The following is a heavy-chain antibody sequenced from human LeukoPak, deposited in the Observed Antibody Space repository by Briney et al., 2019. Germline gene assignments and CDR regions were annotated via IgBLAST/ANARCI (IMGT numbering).Heavy chain of an antibody. V-gene: IGHV4-59*08. D-gene: IGHD2-21*02. Sequence: KPSETLSLTCTVSGGSISSYYWSWIRQPPGKGLEWIGYIYYSGSTNYNPSLKSRVTISVDTSKNQFSLKLSSVTAADTAVYYCARHRRGGVTANLIDYWGQGTLVTVSS. CDR1: GGSISSYY. J-gene: IGHJ4*02. CDR2: IYYSGST. CDR3: ARHRRGGVTANLIDY.